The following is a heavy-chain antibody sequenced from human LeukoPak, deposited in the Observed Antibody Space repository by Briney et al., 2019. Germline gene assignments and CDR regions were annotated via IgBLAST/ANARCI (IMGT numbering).Heavy chain of an antibody. CDR3: ARDIDNYGGLDY. Sequence: GGSLRLSCAASGFTFHNYAIHWVRQAPGKGLEWVSLTSGDGITTYFADSVKGRFTISRDNSKSSLFLQMNSLRTEDTAVYYCARDIDNYGGLDYWGQGTRVTVSS. CDR2: TSGDGITT. J-gene: IGHJ4*02. V-gene: IGHV3-43*02. D-gene: IGHD5-18*01. CDR1: GFTFHNYA.